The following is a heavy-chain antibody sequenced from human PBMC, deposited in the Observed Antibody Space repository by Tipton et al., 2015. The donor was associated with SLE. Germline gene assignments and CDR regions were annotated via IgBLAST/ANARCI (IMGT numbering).Heavy chain of an antibody. CDR3: ARGFTATAEYFQH. V-gene: IGHV4-34*01. J-gene: IGHJ1*01. Sequence: LRLSCAVYGGSFSGYYWSWIRQPPGKGLAWIGEINHSGSTNYNPSLKSRVTISVDTSKNQFSLKLSSVTAADTAVYYCARGFTATAEYFQHWGQGTLVTVSS. CDR2: INHSGST. D-gene: IGHD5-18*01. CDR1: GGSFSGYY.